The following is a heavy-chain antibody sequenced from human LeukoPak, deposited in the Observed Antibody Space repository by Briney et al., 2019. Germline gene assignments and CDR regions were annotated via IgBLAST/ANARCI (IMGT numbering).Heavy chain of an antibody. CDR3: ARDGGVAVFDC. J-gene: IGHJ4*02. CDR1: GFTFGTYW. D-gene: IGHD3-3*01. V-gene: IGHV3-7*01. Sequence: QPGGSLRLSCAASGFTFGTYWMSWVRQAPGKGLEWLANMKQDGSEKYYVGSVKGRFTISRDNAKKSLYLQVNSLRAEDTAVYYCARDGGVAVFDCWGQGTLVTVSS. CDR2: MKQDGSEK.